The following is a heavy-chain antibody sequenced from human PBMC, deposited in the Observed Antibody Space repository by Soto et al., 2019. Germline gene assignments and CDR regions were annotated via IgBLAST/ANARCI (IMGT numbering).Heavy chain of an antibody. J-gene: IGHJ4*02. Sequence: QVQLQESGPGLVKPSETLSLTCTVSGGSISGYYWSWIRQTPGKGLEWIGYIYSTGSTNYNPSLKTRVTISIDPSQNRFSLKLTSVTAADTAVYFCARENGRYTTYEIDYWGQGTLVTVSS. V-gene: IGHV4-59*01. CDR2: IYSTGST. CDR1: GGSISGYY. D-gene: IGHD5-12*01. CDR3: ARENGRYTTYEIDY.